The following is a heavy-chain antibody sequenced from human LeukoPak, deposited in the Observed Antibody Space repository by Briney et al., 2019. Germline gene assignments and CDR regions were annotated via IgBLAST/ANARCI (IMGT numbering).Heavy chain of an antibody. J-gene: IGHJ4*02. V-gene: IGHV3-30*18. CDR1: GFTFSSYG. CDR2: ISYDGSNK. Sequence: PGGSLRLSCAASGFTFSSYGMHWVRQAPGKGLEWVAVISYDGSNKYYADSVKGRFTISRDNSKNTLYLQMNSLRAEDTAVYYCEKRGDKLDLIWGQGTLVTVSS. CDR3: EKRGDKLDLI. D-gene: IGHD2-21*02.